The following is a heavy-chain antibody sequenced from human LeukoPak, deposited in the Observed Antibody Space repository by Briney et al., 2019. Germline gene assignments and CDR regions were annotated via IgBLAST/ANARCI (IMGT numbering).Heavy chain of an antibody. J-gene: IGHJ6*03. Sequence: RSGGSLRLSCAASGFTFDDYVMHWVRQAPGKGLEWVSLISWDGGSTYYADSVKGRFTISRDDRKNSLYLQMNSLRAEDTALYYCAKDGGSYYSYMDVWGKGTTVTVSS. V-gene: IGHV3-43D*03. D-gene: IGHD1-26*01. CDR3: AKDGGSYYSYMDV. CDR2: ISWDGGST. CDR1: GFTFDDYV.